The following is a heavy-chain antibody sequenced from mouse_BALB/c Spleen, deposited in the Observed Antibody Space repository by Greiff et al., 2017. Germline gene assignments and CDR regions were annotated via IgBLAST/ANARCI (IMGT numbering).Heavy chain of an antibody. CDR3: ARLYDYDDYYAMDY. D-gene: IGHD2-4*01. CDR2: ISSGSSTI. Sequence: EVKLMESGGGLVQPGGSRKLSCAASGFTFSSFGMHWVRQAPEKGLEWVAYISSGSSTIYYADTVKGRFTISRDNPKNTLFLQMTSLRSEDTAMYYCARLYDYDDYYAMDYWGQGTSVTVSS. V-gene: IGHV5-17*02. CDR1: GFTFSSFG. J-gene: IGHJ4*01.